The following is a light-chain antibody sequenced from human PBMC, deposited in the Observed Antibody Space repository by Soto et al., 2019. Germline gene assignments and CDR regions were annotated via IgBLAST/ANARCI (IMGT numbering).Light chain of an antibody. J-gene: IGLJ2*01. CDR2: GNS. CDR1: SSNIGAGYD. CDR3: QSYDSSLSVV. Sequence: QSVLTQPPSVSGAPGQRVTISCTGSSSNIGAGYDVHWYQQLPGTAPKLLIYGNSNRPSGVPDRFSGSKSGTSASLAITKLQAEDEADYYCQSYDSSLSVVFGGGTKVTVL. V-gene: IGLV1-40*01.